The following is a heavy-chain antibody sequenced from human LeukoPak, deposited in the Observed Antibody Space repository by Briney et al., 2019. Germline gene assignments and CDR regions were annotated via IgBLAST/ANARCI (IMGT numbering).Heavy chain of an antibody. V-gene: IGHV3-7*01. CDR1: GFTFSSYA. CDR2: IKQGGSEK. J-gene: IGHJ4*02. D-gene: IGHD6-6*01. Sequence: GGSLRLSCAASGFTFSSYAMSWVRQAPGKGLEWVANIKQGGSEKYYVDSVKGRFTISRDNAKNSLFLQMNSLRAEDTAVYYCARGPSAGRSLGYWGQGTLVTVSS. CDR3: ARGPSAGRSLGY.